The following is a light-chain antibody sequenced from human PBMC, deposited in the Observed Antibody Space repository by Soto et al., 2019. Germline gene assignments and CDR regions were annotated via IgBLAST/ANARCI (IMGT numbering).Light chain of an antibody. CDR1: QSISSY. CDR2: AAS. Sequence: DIQMTQSPSSLSASVGDRVTITCRASQSISSYLNWYHQKPGKAPKLLIYAASSLQSGVPSRLSGSGSGTDFTLTISSLQHEDFATYYCQQSYSTPITFGQGTRLEIK. J-gene: IGKJ5*01. V-gene: IGKV1-39*01. CDR3: QQSYSTPIT.